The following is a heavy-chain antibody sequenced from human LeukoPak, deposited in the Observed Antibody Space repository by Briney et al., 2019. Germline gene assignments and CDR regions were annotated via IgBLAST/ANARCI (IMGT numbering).Heavy chain of an antibody. CDR2: IWYDGSNK. CDR1: GFTFSGYG. CDR3: ARDRRYSSSWPIDY. D-gene: IGHD6-13*01. V-gene: IGHV3-33*01. Sequence: GRSLRLSCAASGFTFSGYGMHWVRQAPGKGLEWVAVIWYDGSNKYYAGSVKGRFTISRDNSKNTLFLQMDSLRAEDTAMYYCARDRRYSSSWPIDYWGQGTLVTVSS. J-gene: IGHJ4*02.